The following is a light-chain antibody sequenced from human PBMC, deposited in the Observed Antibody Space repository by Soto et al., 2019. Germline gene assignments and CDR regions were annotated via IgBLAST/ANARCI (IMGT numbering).Light chain of an antibody. CDR2: GAS. CDR3: QQYGDSTVWT. CDR1: QSGSGIY. J-gene: IGKJ1*01. Sequence: GLTQTKDTLSLSPGERDTLSCRASQSGSGIYLGWYQQKPGQAPRLLIYGASRRATGIPDRFSGSGSGTDFTLTISRLELEDFAVYYCQQYGDSTVWTFGQVTKVAIK. V-gene: IGKV3-20*01.